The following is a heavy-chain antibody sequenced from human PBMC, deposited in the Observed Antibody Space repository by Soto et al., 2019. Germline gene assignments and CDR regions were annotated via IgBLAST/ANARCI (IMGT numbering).Heavy chain of an antibody. D-gene: IGHD3-22*01. CDR3: ARVNYYDSSGYPRFDP. CDR1: GGSISSYY. V-gene: IGHV4-59*01. J-gene: IGHJ5*02. Sequence: ETLYLTCTVSGGSISSYYWSWIRQPPVKGLEWIGYIYYSGSTNYNPSLKSRVTISVDTSKNQFSLKLSSVTAADTAVYYCARVNYYDSSGYPRFDPWGQGTLVTVSS. CDR2: IYYSGST.